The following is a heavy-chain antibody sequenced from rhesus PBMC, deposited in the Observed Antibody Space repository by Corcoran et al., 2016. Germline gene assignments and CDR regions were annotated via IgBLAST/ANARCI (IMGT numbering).Heavy chain of an antibody. CDR1: GFTFSSYG. V-gene: IGHV3-54*02. Sequence: EVQLVESGGGLVQPGGSLRLPCAASGFTFSSYGMHWFRQAPGKGLVWLAVISYDGSKKYYADSFKDRFTISRDNSKNMLYIQMNNLKLEDTAVYYCARDVLQYLDWLSSFDYWGQGVLVTVSS. D-gene: IGHD3-3*01. CDR2: ISYDGSKK. CDR3: ARDVLQYLDWLSSFDY. J-gene: IGHJ4*01.